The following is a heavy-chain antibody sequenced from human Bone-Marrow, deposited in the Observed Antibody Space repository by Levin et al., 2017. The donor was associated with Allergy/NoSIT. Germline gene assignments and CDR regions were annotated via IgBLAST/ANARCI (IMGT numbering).Heavy chain of an antibody. Sequence: KISCKASGGTFSSYAISWVRQAPGQGLEWMGGIIPIFGTANYAQKFQGRVTITADESTSTAYMELSSLRSEDTAVYYCATRGLLVTTGPFDYWGQGTLVTVSS. J-gene: IGHJ4*02. V-gene: IGHV1-69*01. CDR1: GGTFSSYA. CDR3: ATRGLLVTTGPFDY. CDR2: IIPIFGTA. D-gene: IGHD4-17*01.